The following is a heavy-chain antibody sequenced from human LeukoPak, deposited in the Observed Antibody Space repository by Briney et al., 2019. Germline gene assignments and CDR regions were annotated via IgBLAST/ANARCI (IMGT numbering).Heavy chain of an antibody. CDR3: ARVGYCSSTSCYKNTNFDY. Sequence: PSETLSLTCAVYGGSFSGYYWSWIRQPPGKGLEWIGEINHSGSTNYNPSLKSRVTISVDTSKNQFSLKLSSATAADTAVYYCARVGYCSSTSCYKNTNFDYWGQGTLATVSS. CDR2: INHSGST. CDR1: GGSFSGYY. J-gene: IGHJ4*02. D-gene: IGHD2-2*02. V-gene: IGHV4-34*01.